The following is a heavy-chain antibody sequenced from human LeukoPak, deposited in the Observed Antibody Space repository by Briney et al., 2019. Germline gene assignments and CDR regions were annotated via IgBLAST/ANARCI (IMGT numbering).Heavy chain of an antibody. D-gene: IGHD1-1*01. CDR3: TITTGTTLGLMDY. CDR1: GGSSSGYY. CDR2: INHSGST. V-gene: IGHV4-34*01. J-gene: IGHJ4*02. Sequence: SGTLSLTCAVYGGSSSGYYWRWIRQPPGKGLEWIGEINHSGSTNYNPSLKSRVTISVDTSKNQLSLKMSSVTAADTAVYYCTITTGTTLGLMDYWGQGTLVTVSS.